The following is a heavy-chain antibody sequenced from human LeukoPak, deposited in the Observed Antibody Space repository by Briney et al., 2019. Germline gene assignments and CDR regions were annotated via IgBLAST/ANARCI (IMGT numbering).Heavy chain of an antibody. CDR3: ARDQRSVAGTAPWIY. CDR1: GYTFTGYY. D-gene: IGHD6-19*01. CDR2: INPNSGGT. V-gene: IGHV1-2*02. Sequence: GASVKVSCKASGYTFTGYYMHWVRQAPGQGLEWMGWINPNSGGTNYAQKLQGRVTMTTDTSTSTAYMELRSLRSDDTAVYYCARDQRSVAGTAPWIYWGQGTLVTVSS. J-gene: IGHJ4*02.